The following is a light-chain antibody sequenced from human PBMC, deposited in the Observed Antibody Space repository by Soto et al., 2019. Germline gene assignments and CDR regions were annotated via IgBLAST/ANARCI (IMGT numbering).Light chain of an antibody. J-gene: IGLJ1*01. V-gene: IGLV2-14*01. CDR1: GSDVGGYNY. CDR2: GVS. Sequence: QSALTQPASVSGSPGQSIAISCTGSGSDVGGYNYVSWYQQHPGKAPKLIIYGVSHRPSGVSTRFSASRSAYTASLTISGLQAEDEADYYCSSFTSTYFYVFGTGTKVTV. CDR3: SSFTSTYFYV.